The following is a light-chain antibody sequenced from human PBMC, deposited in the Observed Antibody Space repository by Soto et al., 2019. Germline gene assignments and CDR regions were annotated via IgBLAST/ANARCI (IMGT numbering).Light chain of an antibody. CDR2: EVN. V-gene: IGLV2-8*01. CDR3: SSYAGSSNV. CDR1: SSGVGGYNY. J-gene: IGLJ1*01. Sequence: ALTQPPSASGSPGQSVAISCTGTSSGVGGYNYVSWYQQHPGKAPKLMIYEVNKRPSGVPDRFSGSKSGNTASLTVSGLQAEDEADYYCSSYAGSSNVFGTGPKVTAL.